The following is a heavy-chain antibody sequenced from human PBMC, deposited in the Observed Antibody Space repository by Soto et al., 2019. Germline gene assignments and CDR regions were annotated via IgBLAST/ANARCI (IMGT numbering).Heavy chain of an antibody. CDR2: ISHDGSNR. D-gene: IGHD3-16*01. Sequence: QVQLVESGGGVVQPGRSLRLSCAASGFTFSSYGMHWVRQAPGKGLEWISLISHDGSNRYYADSVKGRFTISRDNSNNTLFLQLNSLRPEDTAMYYWFGNLFWRGYWGQGALVTVSS. CDR1: GFTFSSYG. V-gene: IGHV3-30*03. CDR3: FGNLFWRGY. J-gene: IGHJ4*02.